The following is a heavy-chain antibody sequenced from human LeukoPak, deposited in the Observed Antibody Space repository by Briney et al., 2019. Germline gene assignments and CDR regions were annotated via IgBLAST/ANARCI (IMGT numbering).Heavy chain of an antibody. CDR2: MNPNSGNT. V-gene: IGHV1-8*01. D-gene: IGHD3-3*01. CDR1: GYTFTSYD. CDR3: ARGPAERFLEWLFVDY. J-gene: IGHJ4*02. Sequence: ASVKVSCKASGYTFTSYDINWVRQATGQGLEWMGWMNPNSGNTGYAQKFQGRVTMTRNTSISTAYMELSSLRSEDTAVYYCARGPAERFLEWLFVDYWGQGTLVTVSS.